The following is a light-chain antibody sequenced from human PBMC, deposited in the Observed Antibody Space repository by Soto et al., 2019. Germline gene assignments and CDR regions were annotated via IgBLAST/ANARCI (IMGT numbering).Light chain of an antibody. CDR1: QSISDT. Sequence: EIVMTQSPATLSVSPGGIATLSYRASQSISDTLAWYQQKPGQAPRILIYSASRGATGFPARFSGSGSGTDFTLTISSLQSEDVAVYYCQQYNNWPWTFGQGTKVDIK. CDR2: SAS. CDR3: QQYNNWPWT. J-gene: IGKJ1*01. V-gene: IGKV3-15*01.